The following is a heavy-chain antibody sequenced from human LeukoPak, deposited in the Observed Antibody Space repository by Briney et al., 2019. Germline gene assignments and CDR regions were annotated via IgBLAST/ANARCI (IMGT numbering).Heavy chain of an antibody. CDR1: GFTFSNYA. D-gene: IGHD6-6*01. V-gene: IGHV3-23*01. CDR2: IGDSGDIT. J-gene: IGHJ4*02. Sequence: GGSLRLSCAASGFTFSNYAMNWVRQAPGKGLEWVSAIGDSGDITYYADSVKGRFTISRDNSKTTLYLQMNSLRAEDTAVYYCAKGGSVSSSSFDYWGQGTVVTVSS. CDR3: AKGGSVSSSSFDY.